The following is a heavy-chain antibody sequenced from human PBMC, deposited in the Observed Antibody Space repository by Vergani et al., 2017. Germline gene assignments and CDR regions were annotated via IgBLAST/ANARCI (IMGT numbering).Heavy chain of an antibody. D-gene: IGHD3-10*01. Sequence: QVQLVQSGAEVKKPGSSVKVSCKASGGTFSSYAMNWVRQAPGQGLEWMGWINTNTGNPTYAQGFTGRFVFSLDTSVSTAYLQISSLKAEDTAVYYCARADILLLWFGEHIGLGYWGQGTLVTVSS. V-gene: IGHV7-4-1*02. J-gene: IGHJ4*02. CDR1: GGTFSSYA. CDR3: ARADILLLWFGEHIGLGY. CDR2: INTNTGNP.